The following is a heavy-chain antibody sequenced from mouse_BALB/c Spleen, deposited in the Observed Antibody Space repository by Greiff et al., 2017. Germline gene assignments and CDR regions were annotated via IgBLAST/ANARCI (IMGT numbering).Heavy chain of an antibody. J-gene: IGHJ4*01. CDR3: TRRRLRIAMDY. CDR1: GYTFTDYE. V-gene: IGHV1-15*01. D-gene: IGHD1-2*01. Sequence: QVQLQQSGAELVRPGASVTLSCKASGYTFTDYEMHWVKQTPVHGLEWIGAIDPETGGTAYNQKFKGKATLTADKSSSTAYMELRSRTSEDSAVYYCTRRRLRIAMDYWGQGTSVTVSS. CDR2: IDPETGGT.